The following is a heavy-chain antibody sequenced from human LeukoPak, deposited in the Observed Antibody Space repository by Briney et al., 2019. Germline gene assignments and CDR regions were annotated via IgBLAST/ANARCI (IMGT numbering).Heavy chain of an antibody. CDR2: IWYDGSNK. CDR1: GSTFSRFG. V-gene: IGHV3-33*06. Sequence: PGGSLRLSCAASGSTFSRFGMHWVRQAPGKGLEWVAVIWYDGSNKYYADSVKGRFTISRDDSQNILYLQMNGLRAEDTAVHFCAKAFREFGTSSSYSSFDTWGQGTMVTVSS. CDR3: AKAFREFGTSSSYSSFDT. D-gene: IGHD5-18*01. J-gene: IGHJ3*02.